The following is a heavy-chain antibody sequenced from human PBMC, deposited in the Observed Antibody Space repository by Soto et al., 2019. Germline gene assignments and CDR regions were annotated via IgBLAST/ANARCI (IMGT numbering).Heavy chain of an antibody. CDR1: GFTVSSNY. CDR2: IYSGGST. Sequence: EVQLVETGGGLIQPGGSLRLSCAASGFTVSSNYMSWVRQAPGKGLEWVSVIYSGGSTYYADSVKGRFTISRDNSKNTLYLQMNSLRAEDTAVYYCARDVLLDAGAFDIWGQGTMVTVSS. V-gene: IGHV3-53*02. CDR3: ARDVLLDAGAFDI. D-gene: IGHD2-21*01. J-gene: IGHJ3*02.